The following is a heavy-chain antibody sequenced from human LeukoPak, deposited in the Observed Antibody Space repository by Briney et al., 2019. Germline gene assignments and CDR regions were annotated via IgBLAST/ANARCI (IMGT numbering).Heavy chain of an antibody. CDR1: GFSFSNYA. CDR2: GGTGGNT. V-gene: IGHV3-23*01. CDR3: ARDRRENWFDP. Sequence: GGSLRLSCAASGFSFSNYAMNWVRQAPGKGLEWVSTGGTGGNTYYTDSVKGRFSISRDNSKNTLYLQMTSLRVEDTAVYYCARDRRENWFDPWGQGTLVTVSS. J-gene: IGHJ5*02.